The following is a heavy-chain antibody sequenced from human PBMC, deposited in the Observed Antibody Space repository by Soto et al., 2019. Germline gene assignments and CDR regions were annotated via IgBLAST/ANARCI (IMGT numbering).Heavy chain of an antibody. CDR3: ARTPFSVTLGTVLHYFDS. D-gene: IGHD7-27*01. CDR2: IYYSGTT. CDR1: GASIRSTY. J-gene: IGHJ4*02. Sequence: QVQLQESGPGLVKPSETLSLTCTVSGASIRSTYWSWIRQSPGKGLEWIGYIYYSGTTNYNPSLKTRVTISVDTSKNQLSLNLTSVTAADTAVYYCARTPFSVTLGTVLHYFDSWGQGTLVTVSS. V-gene: IGHV4-59*01.